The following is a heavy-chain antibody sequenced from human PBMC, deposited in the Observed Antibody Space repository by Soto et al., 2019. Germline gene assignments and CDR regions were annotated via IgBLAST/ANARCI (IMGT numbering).Heavy chain of an antibody. J-gene: IGHJ4*02. CDR2: ISAYNGNT. CDR3: AREGEGSSGWHVGLGSDY. Sequence: ASVKVSCKASGYTFTSYGISWVRQAPGQGLEWMGWISAYNGNTNYAQKLQGRVTMTTDTSTSTAYMELRSLRSDDTAVYYCAREGEGSSGWHVGLGSDYWGQGTLVTVSS. D-gene: IGHD6-19*01. CDR1: GYTFTSYG. V-gene: IGHV1-18*01.